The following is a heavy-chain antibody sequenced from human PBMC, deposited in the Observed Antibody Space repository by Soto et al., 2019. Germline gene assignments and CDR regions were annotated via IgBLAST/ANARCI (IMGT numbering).Heavy chain of an antibody. CDR2: ISSHDHTK. Sequence: AAAKKISKEACYNTGHFYMTWLRREPRQRLEWMQAISSHDHTKTNENTFCGGVIMITVTSTTTAYMELRSLRSDDTAVYYCARDEGGYDILTGYYKAHHFDQWGQGALVTVSS. CDR1: CYNTGHFY. CDR3: ARDEGGYDILTGYYKAHHFDQ. D-gene: IGHD3-9*01. J-gene: IGHJ4*02. V-gene: IGHV1-18*01.